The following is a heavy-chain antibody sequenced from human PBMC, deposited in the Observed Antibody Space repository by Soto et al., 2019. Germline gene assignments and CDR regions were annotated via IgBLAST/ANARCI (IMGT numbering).Heavy chain of an antibody. Sequence: SETLSLTRAVYGGSFSGYCWNWIRQPPGKGLEWIGEINHSGSTNYNPSLKSRVTISVDTPKNLFSLKLRSVTAADTAVYYCARRTRTRAYYYDSSGSAPNFDYSAQGTLVTVSS. J-gene: IGHJ4*02. CDR1: GGSFSGYC. V-gene: IGHV4-34*01. CDR2: INHSGST. D-gene: IGHD3-22*01. CDR3: ARRTRTRAYYYDSSGSAPNFDY.